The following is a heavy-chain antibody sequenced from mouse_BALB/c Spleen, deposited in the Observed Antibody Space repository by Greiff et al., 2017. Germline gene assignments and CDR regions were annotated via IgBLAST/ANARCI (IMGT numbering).Heavy chain of an antibody. CDR2: ISSGGST. CDR3: AFITTATNAMDY. CDR1: GFTFSSYA. D-gene: IGHD1-2*01. V-gene: IGHV5-6-5*01. Sequence: EVQVVESGGGLVKPGGSLKLSCAASGFTFSSYAMSWVRQTPEKRLEWVASISSGGSTYYPDSVKGRFTISRDNARNILYLQMSSLRSEDTAMYYCAFITTATNAMDYWGQGTSVTVSS. J-gene: IGHJ4*01.